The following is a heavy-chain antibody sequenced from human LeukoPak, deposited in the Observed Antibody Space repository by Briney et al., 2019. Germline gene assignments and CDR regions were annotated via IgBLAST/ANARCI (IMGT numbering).Heavy chain of an antibody. CDR2: IYHSGST. D-gene: IGHD2-2*01. CDR3: ARREAVVDPDY. V-gene: IGHV4-4*02. Sequence: SGTLSLTCAVSGGSISSNNWWSWVRQPPGKGLEWVGEIYHSGSTNYNPSLKSRVTISVDKSKNEFSLKLNSVTAADTAVYYCARREAVVDPDYWGQGTLVTVSS. CDR1: GGSISSNNW. J-gene: IGHJ4*02.